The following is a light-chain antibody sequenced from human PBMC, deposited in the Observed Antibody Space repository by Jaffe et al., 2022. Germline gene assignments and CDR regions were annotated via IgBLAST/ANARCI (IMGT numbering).Light chain of an antibody. V-gene: IGKV1-39*01. CDR3: QQSYSTPVT. CDR1: QSISNS. Sequence: DIQMTQSPSSLSASVGDRVTITCRAGQSISNSLNWYQQNPGKAPKLLIYAASSLQSGVPSRFSGSGSGTDFTLTISSLQPEDFATYYCQQSYSTPVTFGQGTRLEIK. CDR2: AAS. J-gene: IGKJ5*01.